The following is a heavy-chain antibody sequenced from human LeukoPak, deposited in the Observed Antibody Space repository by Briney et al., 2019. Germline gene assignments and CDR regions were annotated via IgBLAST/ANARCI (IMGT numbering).Heavy chain of an antibody. CDR1: GGSIRSSSYY. Sequence: SETLSLTCSVSGGSIRSSSYYWGWIRQPPGTGLEWIGSVYYDGSTYFNPSLKSRVTISLDTSKNQFSLRLNSVTAADTAVYYCARAGGLNYYGGFSEFGYWGQGRLVTVSS. J-gene: IGHJ4*02. CDR2: VYYDGST. CDR3: ARAGGLNYYGGFSEFGY. V-gene: IGHV4-39*07. D-gene: IGHD4-23*01.